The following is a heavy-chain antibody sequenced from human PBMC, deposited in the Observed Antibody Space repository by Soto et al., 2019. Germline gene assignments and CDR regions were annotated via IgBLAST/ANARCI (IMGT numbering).Heavy chain of an antibody. CDR3: ARGFASSGWSSAEYFQH. CDR1: GYTFTSYD. J-gene: IGHJ1*01. D-gene: IGHD6-19*01. Sequence: ASVKVSCKASGYTFTSYDINWVRQATGQGLEWMGWMNPNSGNTGYAQKFQGRVTMTRNTSISTAYMELSSLRSEDTAVYYCARGFASSGWSSAEYFQHWGQGTLVTVSS. CDR2: MNPNSGNT. V-gene: IGHV1-8*01.